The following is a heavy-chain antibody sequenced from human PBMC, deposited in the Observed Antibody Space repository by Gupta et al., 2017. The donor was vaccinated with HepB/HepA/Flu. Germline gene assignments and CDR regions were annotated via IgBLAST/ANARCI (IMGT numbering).Heavy chain of an antibody. J-gene: IGHJ1*01. V-gene: IGHV1-2*02. Sequence: QVQLVQSGAEVKKPGASVKVSCKASGYTFTGYYMHWVRQAPGQGLEWMGWINPNSGGTNYAQKFQGRVTMTRDTSISTAYMELSRLRSDDTAVYYCARAFVGCSSTSCYTRILGQFPVAFTFQHWGQGTLVTVSS. CDR3: ARAFVGCSSTSCYTRILGQFPVAFTFQH. CDR2: INPNSGGT. CDR1: GYTFTGYY. D-gene: IGHD2-2*02.